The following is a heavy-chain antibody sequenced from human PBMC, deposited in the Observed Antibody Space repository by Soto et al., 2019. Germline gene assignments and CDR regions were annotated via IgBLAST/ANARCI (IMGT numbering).Heavy chain of an antibody. CDR2: ISAGGGSP. CDR1: GFTFSDYA. V-gene: IGHV3-23*01. D-gene: IGHD6-19*01. Sequence: GGSLRLSCAASGFTFSDYAMSWVRQAPEKGLEWVSSISAGGGSPYYADSVKGRFTISRDNSKNTLYLQMNSLRAEDTAVYYCARVPGGKAVAAYYSTDVWGKGPTVTVSS. J-gene: IGHJ6*03. CDR3: ARVPGGKAVAAYYSTDV.